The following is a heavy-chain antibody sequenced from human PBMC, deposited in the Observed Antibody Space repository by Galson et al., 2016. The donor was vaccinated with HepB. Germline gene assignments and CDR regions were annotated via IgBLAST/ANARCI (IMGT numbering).Heavy chain of an antibody. V-gene: IGHV1-3*01. D-gene: IGHD6-19*01. CDR1: GYSFTAYA. CDR2: INAGNGIT. CDR3: ARVKRNMTVAGVYYFDY. J-gene: IGHJ4*02. Sequence: SVKVSCKASGYSFTAYAIHWLRQAPGQRLEWMGWINAGNGITKLSQNFQGRVTFVRDTSANTAYMELGGLRSEDTAVYYCARVKRNMTVAGVYYFDYWGQETLVTVSS.